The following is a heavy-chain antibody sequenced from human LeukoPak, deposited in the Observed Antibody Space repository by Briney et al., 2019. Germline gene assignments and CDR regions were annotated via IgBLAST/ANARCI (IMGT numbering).Heavy chain of an antibody. CDR3: ARAFLGNCDGDICYTHFDS. Sequence: GGTLRLSCAASGFTFSSYWMSWVRQTPGKGLEWVADIKQYGEGENEKFYVDSVKGRFTISRDNAESTLYLQMSGLRVEDTAVYFCARAFLGNCDGDICYTHFDSWGQGAPVTVSS. J-gene: IGHJ4*02. V-gene: IGHV3-7*01. CDR2: IKQYGEGENEK. CDR1: GFTFSSYW. D-gene: IGHD2-21*02.